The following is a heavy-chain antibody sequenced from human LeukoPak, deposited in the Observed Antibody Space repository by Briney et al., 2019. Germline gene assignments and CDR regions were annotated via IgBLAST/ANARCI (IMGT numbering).Heavy chain of an antibody. D-gene: IGHD6-13*01. CDR3: VRGRWGAADGNYYYYGMDV. J-gene: IGHJ6*02. CDR1: GGSFSGYY. Sequence: SSETLSLTCAVYGGSFSGYYWSWIRQPPGKGLEWIGEINHSGSTNYNPSLKSRVTISVDTSKKQFSLKLSSVTAADTAVYYCVRGRWGAADGNYYYYGMDVWGQGTTVTVSS. CDR2: INHSGST. V-gene: IGHV4-34*01.